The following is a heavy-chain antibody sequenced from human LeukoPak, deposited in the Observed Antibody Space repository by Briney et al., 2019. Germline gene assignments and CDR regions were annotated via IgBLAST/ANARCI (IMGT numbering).Heavy chain of an antibody. D-gene: IGHD3-10*01. CDR2: IRYDGSNK. J-gene: IGHJ4*02. V-gene: IGHV3-30*02. Sequence: GGSLRLSCAASGFTFSSYGMHWVRQAPGKGLEWVAFIRYDGSNKYYADSVKGRFTISRDNSKNTLYLQMNSLRAEDTAAYYCAKESGTDEVFDYWGQGTLVTVSS. CDR3: AKESGTDEVFDY. CDR1: GFTFSSYG.